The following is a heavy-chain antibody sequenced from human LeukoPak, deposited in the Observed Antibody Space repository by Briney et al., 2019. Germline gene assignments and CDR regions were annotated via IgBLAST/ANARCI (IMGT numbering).Heavy chain of an antibody. Sequence: SETLSLTCTVSGGSISSYYWSWIRQPAGKGLEWIGRIYTSGSTNYNPSLKSRVTMSVDTSKNQFSLKLSSVTAADTAVYYCAKVQTLAAAGTVPDYFDYWGQGTLVTVSS. CDR3: AKVQTLAAAGTVPDYFDY. D-gene: IGHD6-13*01. V-gene: IGHV4-4*07. CDR2: IYTSGST. J-gene: IGHJ4*02. CDR1: GGSISSYY.